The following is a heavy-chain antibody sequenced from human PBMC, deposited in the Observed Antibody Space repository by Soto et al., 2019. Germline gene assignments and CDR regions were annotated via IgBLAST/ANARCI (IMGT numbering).Heavy chain of an antibody. J-gene: IGHJ6*02. V-gene: IGHV4-39*01. CDR1: GGSISSSSYY. CDR3: AGLEWELHYYYGMAV. Sequence: QLQLQESGPGLVKPSETLSLTCTDSGGSISSSSYYWGWIRQPPGKGLEWIGSNYYSGSTYYNPSLKSPVTIGVDTSKNRFSLKLSSVTAADTAVYYCAGLEWELHYYYGMAVWGQGTTVTVSS. CDR2: NYYSGST. D-gene: IGHD1-26*01.